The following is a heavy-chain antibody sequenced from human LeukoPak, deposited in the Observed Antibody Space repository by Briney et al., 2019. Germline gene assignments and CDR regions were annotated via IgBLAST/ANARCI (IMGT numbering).Heavy chain of an antibody. D-gene: IGHD3-16*01. Sequence: PGGSLRLSCAAPGFTISDYWMTWVRQAPGKGLEWVANIKQDGSEKTYVDSVKGRFTISRDNAKNSIFLQMNSLRVEDMAIYYCVRDGGTDWYDPWGQGTLVSVSS. CDR3: VRDGGTDWYDP. CDR2: IKQDGSEK. CDR1: GFTISDYW. V-gene: IGHV3-7*01. J-gene: IGHJ5*02.